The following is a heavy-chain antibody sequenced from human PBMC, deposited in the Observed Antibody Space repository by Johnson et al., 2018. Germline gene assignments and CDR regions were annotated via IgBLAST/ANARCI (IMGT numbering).Heavy chain of an antibody. V-gene: IGHV3-30*18. Sequence: VQLVESGGGVVQPGRSLRLSCAASGFTFSNYYMHCVRQAPGKGLEWVAVIFSDGHNKYYADSCKGRFIISRDNSKNTRSLQMNTLRAEDPAVDYCAKAGRGYGLYYYGMDVWGQGTTVTVSS. CDR3: AKAGRGYGLYYYGMDV. CDR1: GFTFSNYY. CDR2: IFSDGHNK. D-gene: IGHD5-12*01. J-gene: IGHJ6*02.